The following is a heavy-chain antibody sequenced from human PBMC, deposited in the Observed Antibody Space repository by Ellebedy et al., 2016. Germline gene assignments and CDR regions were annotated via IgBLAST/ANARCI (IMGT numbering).Heavy chain of an antibody. CDR3: AKDPPIYDYVWGSYRSDAFDI. CDR1: GFTFSSYA. CDR2: ISGSGGST. D-gene: IGHD3-16*02. J-gene: IGHJ3*02. V-gene: IGHV3-23*01. Sequence: GGSLRLSCAASGFTFSSYAMSWVRQAPGKGLEWVSAISGSGGSTYYADSVKGRFTISRDNSKNTLYLQMNSLRAEDTAVYYCAKDPPIYDYVWGSYRSDAFDIWGQGTMVTVSS.